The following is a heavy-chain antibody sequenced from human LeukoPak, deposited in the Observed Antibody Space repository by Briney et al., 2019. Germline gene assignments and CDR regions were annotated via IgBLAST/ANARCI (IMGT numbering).Heavy chain of an antibody. D-gene: IGHD1-26*01. J-gene: IGHJ6*03. CDR2: ISRSRSYI. CDR3: ARGGSYDYYYYMDV. CDR1: GFTFSSYG. V-gene: IGHV3-21*01. Sequence: PGGSLRLSCAASGFTFSSYGMHWVRQAPGRGLEWVSSISRSRSYIYYADSVKGRFTISRDNAKNSLYLQMNSLRAEDTAVYYCARGGSYDYYYYMDVWGKGTTVTVSS.